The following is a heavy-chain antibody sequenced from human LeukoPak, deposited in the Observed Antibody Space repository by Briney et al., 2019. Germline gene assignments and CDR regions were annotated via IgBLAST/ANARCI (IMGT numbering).Heavy chain of an antibody. V-gene: IGHV3-48*01. CDR1: GFTFSSYS. CDR2: ISSSSSTI. CDR3: AREVYSSSRPADTFDI. D-gene: IGHD6-13*01. J-gene: IGHJ3*02. Sequence: GGSLRLSCAASGFTFSSYSMNWVRQAPGKGLEWVSYISSSSSTIYYADSVKGRFTISRDNAKNSLYLQMNSLGAEDTAVYYCAREVYSSSRPADTFDIWGQGTVVTVSS.